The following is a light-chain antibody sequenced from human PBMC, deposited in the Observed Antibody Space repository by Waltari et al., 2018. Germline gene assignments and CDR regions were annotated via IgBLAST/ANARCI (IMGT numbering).Light chain of an antibody. CDR1: QGIRTD. J-gene: IGKJ2*01. CDR3: LQDYNYPRT. CDR2: GAS. Sequence: AIQMTQSPSSLSASVGDRVTITCRASQGIRTDLSWYQQNPGKAPKVLISGASHLQSGVPSRFSGRVSGTDFTLTISSLQPEDFATYYCLQDYNYPRTFGQGTKLEIK. V-gene: IGKV1-6*01.